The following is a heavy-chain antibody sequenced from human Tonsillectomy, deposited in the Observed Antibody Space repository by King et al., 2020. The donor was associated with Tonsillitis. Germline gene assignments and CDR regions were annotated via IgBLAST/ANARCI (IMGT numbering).Heavy chain of an antibody. CDR2: ISHGGST. CDR1: GGSFSGYY. CDR3: ARSLNETSGYYSEWYFDY. V-gene: IGHV4-34*01. Sequence: HVQLQQWGAGLLKPSETLSLTCAVYGGSFSGYYWNWIRQPPGKGLEWIGEISHGGSTNYDPSLESRLTISVDTSKNHFSLKLSSVTAADTAVYYCARSLNETSGYYSEWYFDYWGQGTLVTVSS. J-gene: IGHJ4*02. D-gene: IGHD3-22*01.